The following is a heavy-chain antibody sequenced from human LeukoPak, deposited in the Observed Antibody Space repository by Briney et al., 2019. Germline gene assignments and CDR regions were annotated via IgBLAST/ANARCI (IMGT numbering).Heavy chain of an antibody. V-gene: IGHV4-34*01. CDR3: ARQYCSSASCMFDF. CDR1: GGSFSGYY. CDR2: INHRGST. J-gene: IGHJ4*02. Sequence: SETLSLTCAVYGGSFSGYYWSWIRQPPGKGLQWIGEINHRGSTNYNPSLKSRVTISVDTSKNQFSLKLSSVTAADTAVFYCARQYCSSASCMFDFWGQGTLVTVSS. D-gene: IGHD2-2*01.